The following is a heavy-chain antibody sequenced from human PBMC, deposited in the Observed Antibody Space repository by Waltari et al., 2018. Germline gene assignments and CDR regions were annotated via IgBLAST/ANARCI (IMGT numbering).Heavy chain of an antibody. Sequence: QVQLQESGPGLVKPSETLSLTCTVSGGSISSYYWSWIRQPPGKGLEWIGYIYYSGSTNYNPSLKSRVTISVDTSKNQFSLKLSSVTAADTAVYYCARLRQLGHFDYWGQGTLVTVSS. J-gene: IGHJ4*02. D-gene: IGHD6-6*01. CDR2: IYYSGST. V-gene: IGHV4-59*08. CDR3: ARLRQLGHFDY. CDR1: GGSISSYY.